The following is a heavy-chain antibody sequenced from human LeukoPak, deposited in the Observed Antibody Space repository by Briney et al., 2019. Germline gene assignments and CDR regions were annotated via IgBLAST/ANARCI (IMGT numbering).Heavy chain of an antibody. V-gene: IGHV3-30*04. D-gene: IGHD3-22*01. CDR3: ARDSVITTTGYYFDY. Sequence: GGSLRLSCAASVFTFSSYAMHWVRQAPGKGLEGVAVISYDGSNKYYADSVKGRFTISRDNSKNTLYLQMNSLRAEDTAVYYCARDSVITTTGYYFDYWGQGTLVTVSS. CDR2: ISYDGSNK. CDR1: VFTFSSYA. J-gene: IGHJ4*02.